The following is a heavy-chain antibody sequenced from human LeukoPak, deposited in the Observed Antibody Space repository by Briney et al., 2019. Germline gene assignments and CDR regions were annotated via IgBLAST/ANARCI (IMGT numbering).Heavy chain of an antibody. CDR3: ARIFILSGFSSYFDH. D-gene: IGHD3-9*01. CDR1: GYTFTSYY. J-gene: IGHJ4*02. CDR2: INPSGGST. V-gene: IGHV1-46*01. Sequence: ASVKVSCKASGYTFTSYYMHWVRQAPGQGLEWMGIINPSGGSTSYAQKFQGRVTMTRDMSTSTVYMELSSVTAADTAVYFCARIFILSGFSSYFDHWGQGTLVTVTS.